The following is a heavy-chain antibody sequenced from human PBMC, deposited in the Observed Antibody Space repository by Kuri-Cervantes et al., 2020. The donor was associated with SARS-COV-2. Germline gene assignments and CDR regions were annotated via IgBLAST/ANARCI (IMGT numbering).Heavy chain of an antibody. Sequence: GESLKISCAASGFTFSNYGMHWVRQAPGKGLEWVAFIRYDGSNKYHADSVKGRFTISRDNSKNTLYLQMNSLRAEDTAVYYCAKGGCSSTSCYDGAFDIWGQGTMVTVSS. V-gene: IGHV3-30*02. CDR2: IRYDGSNK. CDR1: GFTFSNYG. CDR3: AKGGCSSTSCYDGAFDI. J-gene: IGHJ3*02. D-gene: IGHD2-2*01.